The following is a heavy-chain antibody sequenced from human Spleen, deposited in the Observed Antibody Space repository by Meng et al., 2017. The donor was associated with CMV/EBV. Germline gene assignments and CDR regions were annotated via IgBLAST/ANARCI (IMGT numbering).Heavy chain of an antibody. CDR1: GFTFSDYY. CDR2: ISSSGSTI. D-gene: IGHD1-14*01. J-gene: IGHJ4*02. V-gene: IGHV3-11*04. CDR3: AKTGGNPPFSPFHYFDY. Sequence: GESLKISCAASGFTFSDYYMSWIRQAPGKGLEWVSYISSSGSTIYYADSVKGRFTISRDNAKNSLYLQMNSLRAEDTAVYYCAKTGGNPPFSPFHYFDYWGQGTLVTVSS.